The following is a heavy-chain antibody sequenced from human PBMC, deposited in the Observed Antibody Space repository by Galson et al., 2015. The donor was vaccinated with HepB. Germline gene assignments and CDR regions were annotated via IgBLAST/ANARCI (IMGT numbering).Heavy chain of an antibody. V-gene: IGHV1-69*13. J-gene: IGHJ4*02. CDR3: ARGPPLPGYSSGWYGGEFDY. D-gene: IGHD6-19*01. CDR2: IIPIFGTA. CDR1: GGTFSRYA. Sequence: SVKVSCKASGGTFSRYAISWVRQAPGQGLEWMGGIIPIFGTANYAQKFQGRVTITADESTSTAYMELSSLRSEDTAVYYCARGPPLPGYSSGWYGGEFDYWGQGTLVTVSS.